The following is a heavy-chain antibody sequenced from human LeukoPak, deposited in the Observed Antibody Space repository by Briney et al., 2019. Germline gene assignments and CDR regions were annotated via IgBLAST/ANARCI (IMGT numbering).Heavy chain of an antibody. D-gene: IGHD4-17*01. Sequence: GGSLRLSCAASGFTFSSYGMHWVRQAPGKGLEWVAVISYDGSNKYYADSVKGRFTISRDNSKNTLYLQMNSLRAEDTAVYYCAKAPYGDYLSWFDPWGQGTLVTVSS. CDR3: AKAPYGDYLSWFDP. V-gene: IGHV3-30*18. J-gene: IGHJ5*02. CDR1: GFTFSSYG. CDR2: ISYDGSNK.